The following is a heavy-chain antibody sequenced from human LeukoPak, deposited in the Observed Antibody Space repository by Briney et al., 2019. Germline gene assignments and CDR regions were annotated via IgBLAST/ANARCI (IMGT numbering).Heavy chain of an antibody. CDR1: GNTFSNYG. V-gene: IGHV1-18*01. J-gene: IGHJ5*02. D-gene: IGHD3-10*01. Sequence: GASVKVSCKASGNTFSNYGFSWVRQAPGQGLEWMGWINANSGNTDYAQNFQGRVTLTTDTSTNVAYMELRSLTSDDTAVYYCARDAGVTRFDPWGQGTLVTVSS. CDR2: INANSGNT. CDR3: ARDAGVTRFDP.